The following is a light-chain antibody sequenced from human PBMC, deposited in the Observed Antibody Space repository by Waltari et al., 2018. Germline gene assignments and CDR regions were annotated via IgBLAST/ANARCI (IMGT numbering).Light chain of an antibody. CDR3: QQYYNTPYT. J-gene: IGKJ2*01. CDR2: WAS. V-gene: IGKV4-1*01. Sequence: DIVMTQSPDSLAVSLGERATINCKSSPSVLYSPNNKNYLAWYQQKPGQPPRLLIYWASTRQSGVPDRFSGSGSGTDFTLTISSLQAEDVAVYYCQQYYNTPYTFGQGTKLEIK. CDR1: PSVLYSPNNKNY.